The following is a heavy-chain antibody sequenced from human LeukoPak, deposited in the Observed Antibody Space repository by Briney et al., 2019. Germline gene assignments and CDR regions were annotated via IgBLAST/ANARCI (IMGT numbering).Heavy chain of an antibody. CDR1: GYSISSGYY. Sequence: EPSETLSLTCTVSGYSISSGYYWGWIRQPPGKGLEWIGSIYHSGSTNYNPSLKSRVTISVDKSKNQFSLKLSSVTAADTAVYYCARDRSYYNSGSYGGVFDYWGQGTLVTVSS. V-gene: IGHV4-38-2*02. CDR3: ARDRSYYNSGSYGGVFDY. CDR2: IYHSGST. D-gene: IGHD3-10*01. J-gene: IGHJ4*02.